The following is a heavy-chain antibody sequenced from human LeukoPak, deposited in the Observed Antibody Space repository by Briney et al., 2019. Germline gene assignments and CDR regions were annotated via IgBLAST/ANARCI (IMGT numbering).Heavy chain of an antibody. D-gene: IGHD6-13*01. Sequence: ASVTVSCKASGGTFSSYAISWVRQAPGQGLEWMGGIIPIFGTANYAQKLQGRVTMTTDTSTSTAYMELRSLRSDDTAVYYCARDGGGYSSRNLDYWGQGTLVTVSS. V-gene: IGHV1-69*05. CDR2: IIPIFGTA. J-gene: IGHJ4*02. CDR3: ARDGGGYSSRNLDY. CDR1: GGTFSSYA.